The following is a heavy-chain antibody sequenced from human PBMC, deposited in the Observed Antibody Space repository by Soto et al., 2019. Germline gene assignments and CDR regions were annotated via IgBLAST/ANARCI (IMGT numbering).Heavy chain of an antibody. Sequence: PGGSLRLSCAASGFTVSSNYMSRVRQAPGKGLEWVSVIYSGGSTYYADSVKGRFTISRDNSKNTLYLQMNSLRAEDTAVYYCAREGHFDSYYYYGMDVWGQGNTVTVSS. CDR2: IYSGGST. V-gene: IGHV3-53*01. CDR3: AREGHFDSYYYYGMDV. J-gene: IGHJ6*02. CDR1: GFTVSSNY. D-gene: IGHD3-9*01.